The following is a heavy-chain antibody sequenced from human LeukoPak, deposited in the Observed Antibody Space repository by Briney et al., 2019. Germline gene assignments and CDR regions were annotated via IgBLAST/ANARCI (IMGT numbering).Heavy chain of an antibody. J-gene: IGHJ4*02. D-gene: IGHD2-21*02. Sequence: GGSLRLSCAASGFTFSSYEMNWVRQAPGKGLEWVSYISSSGSTIYYADSVKGRFIISRDNAKNSLYLQMNSLRAEDTAVYYCARDVPAYCGGDCPNPYWGQGTLVTVSS. V-gene: IGHV3-48*03. CDR3: ARDVPAYCGGDCPNPY. CDR1: GFTFSSYE. CDR2: ISSSGSTI.